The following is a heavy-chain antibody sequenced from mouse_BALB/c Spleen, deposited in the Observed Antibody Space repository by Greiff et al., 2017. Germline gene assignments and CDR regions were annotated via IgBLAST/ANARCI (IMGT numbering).Heavy chain of an antibody. CDR2: ISSGGSYT. CDR3: ARPYYGNYFDY. V-gene: IGHV5-6*01. J-gene: IGHJ2*01. Sequence: EVQVVESGGDLVKPGGSLKLSCAASGFTFSSYGMSWVRQTPDKRLEWVATISSGGSYTYYPDSVKGRFTISRDNAKNTLYLQMSSLKSEDTAMYYCARPYYGNYFDYWGQGTTLTVSS. D-gene: IGHD2-10*01. CDR1: GFTFSSYG.